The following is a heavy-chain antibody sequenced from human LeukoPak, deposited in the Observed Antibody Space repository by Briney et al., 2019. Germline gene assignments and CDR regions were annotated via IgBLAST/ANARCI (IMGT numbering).Heavy chain of an antibody. J-gene: IGHJ6*04. D-gene: IGHD2-2*01. Sequence: SETLSLTCAVYGGSFSGYYWSWIRQPPGKGLEWIGEINHSGSTNYNPSLKSRVTISVDTSKHQFSLKLSSVTAADTAVHYCARLGYCSSTSCPGGYSYGMDVWGKGTTVTVSS. CDR2: INHSGST. CDR3: ARLGYCSSTSCPGGYSYGMDV. V-gene: IGHV4-34*01. CDR1: GGSFSGYY.